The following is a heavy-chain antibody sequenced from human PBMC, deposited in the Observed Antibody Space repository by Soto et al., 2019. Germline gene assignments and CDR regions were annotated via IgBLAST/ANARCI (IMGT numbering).Heavy chain of an antibody. J-gene: IGHJ6*03. CDR1: GFSLSNARMG. CDR3: ARTYQTYDFYMDV. CDR2: IFSNDEK. V-gene: IGHV2-26*01. Sequence: QVTLKESAPVLVKPTETLTLTCTVSGFSLSNARMGVSWIRQPPGKALEWLAHIFSNDEKSYSTSLKSRLTTSKNTSTSQVVLTMTKIDPVDTATYYGARTYQTYDFYMDVWGKGTTVTVSS. D-gene: IGHD3-3*01.